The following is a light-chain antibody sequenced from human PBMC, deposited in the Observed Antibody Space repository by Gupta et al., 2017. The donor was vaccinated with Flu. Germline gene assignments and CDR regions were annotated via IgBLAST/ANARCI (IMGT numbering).Light chain of an antibody. CDR2: HTS. Sequence: ATLSLSPGDGATLSCRASQSVSSFAWYKQKPGQPPRLLIYHTSNRATGITARFSGGGSGTDFTLTISSREPEDFAVYYCQQRSNGPPMYTFGQGTKLEIK. V-gene: IGKV3-11*01. CDR3: QQRSNGPPMYT. J-gene: IGKJ2*01. CDR1: QSVSS.